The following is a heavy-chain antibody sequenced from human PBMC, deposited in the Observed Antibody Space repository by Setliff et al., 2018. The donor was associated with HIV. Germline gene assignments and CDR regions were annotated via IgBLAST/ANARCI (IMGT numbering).Heavy chain of an antibody. V-gene: IGHV4-61*02. CDR3: ARHWDTSSSGLDV. J-gene: IGHJ6*04. D-gene: IGHD6-6*01. Sequence: SETLSLTCTVSGGSISSGNYYWSWVRQPAGKGLEWIGRIYPSGSTNYNPSLKSRVTLSVDTSKHQFSLKLSSVTAADTAVYYCARHWDTSSSGLDVWGRGTTVTVSS. CDR2: IYPSGST. CDR1: GGSISSGNYY.